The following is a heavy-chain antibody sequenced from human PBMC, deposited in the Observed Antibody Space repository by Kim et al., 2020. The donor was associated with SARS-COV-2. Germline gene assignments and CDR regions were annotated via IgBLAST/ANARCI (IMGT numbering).Heavy chain of an antibody. V-gene: IGHV4-31*03. Sequence: SETLSLTCTVSGGSISSGGYYWSWIRQHPGKGLEWIGFIYYSKSTYYNSSLKSRVTISVDTSKNQFSLKLSSVTAADTAVYFCARGGIPTLWSAWGQGTLVTVSS. J-gene: IGHJ5*02. CDR2: IYYSKST. CDR3: ARGGIPTLWSA. CDR1: GGSISSGGYY. D-gene: IGHD3-10*01.